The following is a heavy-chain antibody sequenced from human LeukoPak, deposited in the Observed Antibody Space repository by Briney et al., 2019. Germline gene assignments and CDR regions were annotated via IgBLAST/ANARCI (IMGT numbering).Heavy chain of an antibody. V-gene: IGHV5-51*01. J-gene: IGHJ4*02. CDR1: GYNLATYW. D-gene: IGHD4-17*01. CDR2: IYPADSDT. Sequence: GESLKISCEGSGYNLATYWVGWVRQMPGKGLEWIGIIYPADSDTRYNPSFQGHVTFSADKSVNTAYLQWNSLKTSDTAVYYCATSGGDSYEYWGQGTLVTVSS. CDR3: ATSGGDSYEY.